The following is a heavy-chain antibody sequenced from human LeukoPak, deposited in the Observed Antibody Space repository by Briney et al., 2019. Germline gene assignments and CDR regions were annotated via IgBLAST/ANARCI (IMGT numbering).Heavy chain of an antibody. CDR3: AREERAIAALGRGALDY. D-gene: IGHD6-13*01. J-gene: IGHJ4*02. CDR1: GGTFSSYA. Sequence: SVKVSCKASGGTFSSYAISWVRQAPGQGLEWMGGIIPIFGTANYAQKFQGRVTITADESTSTAYMELSSLRSEDTAVYYCAREERAIAALGRGALDYWGQGTLVTVSS. CDR2: IIPIFGTA. V-gene: IGHV1-69*13.